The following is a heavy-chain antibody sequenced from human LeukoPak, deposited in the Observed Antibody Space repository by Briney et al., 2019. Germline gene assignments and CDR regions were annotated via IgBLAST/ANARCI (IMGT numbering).Heavy chain of an antibody. J-gene: IGHJ4*02. CDR3: ARDRVPIRIVVVTATTSSGFDY. CDR2: INPSGGST. CDR1: GYTFTSYY. Sequence: ASVKVSCKASGYTFTSYYMHWVRQAPGQGLEWMGIINPSGGSTSYAQKFQGRVTMTMDMSTSTVYMELSSLRSEDTAVYYCARDRVPIRIVVVTATTSSGFDYWGQGTLVTVSS. V-gene: IGHV1-46*01. D-gene: IGHD2-21*02.